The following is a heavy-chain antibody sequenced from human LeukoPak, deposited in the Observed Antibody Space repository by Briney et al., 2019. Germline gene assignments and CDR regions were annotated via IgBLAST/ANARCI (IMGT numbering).Heavy chain of an antibody. J-gene: IGHJ5*02. D-gene: IGHD6-13*01. Sequence: YTSGSTTYNPSLKSRVTMSVDTSKNQFSLKLSSVPAADTAVYYCARGHSSSWSTNNNWFDPWGQGTLVTVSS. V-gene: IGHV4-4*07. CDR3: ARGHSSSWSTNNNWFDP. CDR2: YTSGST.